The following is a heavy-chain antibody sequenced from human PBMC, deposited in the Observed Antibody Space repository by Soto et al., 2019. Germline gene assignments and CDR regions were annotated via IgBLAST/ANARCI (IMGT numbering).Heavy chain of an antibody. CDR2: IFYSGST. J-gene: IGHJ4*02. CDR1: GGSISSGGYY. Sequence: QVQLQESGPGLVKPSQTLSLTCTVSGGSISSGGYYWSWIRQHPGKGLEWIGYIFYSGSTYYNPSLKSRVTISVDTSKNQFSLKLSSVTAADTAVYYCARAPTGYCSGGSCPNGDYWGQGTLVTVSS. V-gene: IGHV4-31*03. CDR3: ARAPTGYCSGGSCPNGDY. D-gene: IGHD2-15*01.